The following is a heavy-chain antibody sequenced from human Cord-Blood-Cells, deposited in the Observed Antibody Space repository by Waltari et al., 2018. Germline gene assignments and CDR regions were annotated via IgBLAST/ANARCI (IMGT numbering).Heavy chain of an antibody. CDR3: ARVQPNSSSWYGDAFDI. CDR1: GGSFSGYY. CDR2: INHSGST. V-gene: IGHV4-34*01. D-gene: IGHD6-13*01. J-gene: IGHJ3*02. Sequence: QVQLQQRGAGLLKPSETLSLTCAVYGGSFSGYYWSWIRQPPGKGLEWIGGINHSGSTTYTPSLKSRVTIAVDTSKNQFPLELSSVTAADTAVYYCARVQPNSSSWYGDAFDIWGQGTMVTVSS.